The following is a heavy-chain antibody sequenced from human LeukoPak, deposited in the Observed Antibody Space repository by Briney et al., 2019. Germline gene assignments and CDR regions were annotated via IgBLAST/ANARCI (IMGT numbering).Heavy chain of an antibody. CDR2: IIPIFGTA. CDR3: ARGVGVVAARLGRDYFDY. J-gene: IGHJ4*02. V-gene: IGHV1-69*01. D-gene: IGHD6-6*01. Sequence: SVKVSCKASGGTFSSYAISWVRQAPGQGLEWMGGIIPIFGTANYAQRFQGRVTITADESTSTAYMELSSLRSEDTAVYYWARGVGVVAARLGRDYFDYWGQGTLVTVSS. CDR1: GGTFSSYA.